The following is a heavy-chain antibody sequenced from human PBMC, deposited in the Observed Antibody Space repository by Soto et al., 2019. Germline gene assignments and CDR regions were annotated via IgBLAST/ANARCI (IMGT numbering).Heavy chain of an antibody. CDR2: IYYSGST. CDR1: GGSISSGDYY. J-gene: IGHJ4*02. Sequence: SETLSLTCTVSGGSISSGDYYWSWIRQPPGKGLEWIGYIYYSGSTYYNPSLKSRVTISVDTSKNQFSLKLSSVTVADTAVYYCARVRVDYYDSSGYYLFDYWGQGTLVTVSS. V-gene: IGHV4-30-4*01. D-gene: IGHD3-22*01. CDR3: ARVRVDYYDSSGYYLFDY.